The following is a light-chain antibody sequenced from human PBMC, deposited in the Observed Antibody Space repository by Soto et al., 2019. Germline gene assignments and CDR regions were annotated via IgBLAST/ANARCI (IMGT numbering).Light chain of an antibody. CDR1: SSDVGGYNY. J-gene: IGLJ1*01. V-gene: IGLV2-14*01. Sequence: QSALTQPASVSGSPGQSITISCTGTSSDVGGYNYVSWYQQHPGKAPKLMIYEVSNRPSGVSNRFPGSKSGNTASLTISGLQAEGEVDYYCSSYTSSSTLVFGTGTK. CDR3: SSYTSSSTLV. CDR2: EVS.